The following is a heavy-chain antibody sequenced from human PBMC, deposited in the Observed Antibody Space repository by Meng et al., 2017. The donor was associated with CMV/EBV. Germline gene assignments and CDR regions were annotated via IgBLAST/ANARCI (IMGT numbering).Heavy chain of an antibody. CDR2: IDPSDSYT. CDR3: AGTYYYDSSGYNH. CDR1: GYSFTSYW. D-gene: IGHD3-22*01. J-gene: IGHJ4*02. V-gene: IGHV5-10-1*01. Sequence: CKGSGYSFTSYWLSWVRQMPGKGLESRARIDPSDSYTNYSPSFQGHVTISADKSISTAYLQWSSLKASDTAMYYCAGTYYYDSSGYNHWGQGTLVTVSS.